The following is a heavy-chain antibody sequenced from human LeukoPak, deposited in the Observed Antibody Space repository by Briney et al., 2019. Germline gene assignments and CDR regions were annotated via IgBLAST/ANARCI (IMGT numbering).Heavy chain of an antibody. Sequence: SETLSLTCTVSGGSISSYYWSWIRQPPGKGLGWIGYIYYSGSTNYNPSLKSRVTISVDTSKNQFSLKLSSVTAADTAVYYCARHAPSVVVVAAEYYFDYWGQGTLVTVSS. V-gene: IGHV4-59*08. CDR1: GGSISSYY. J-gene: IGHJ4*02. D-gene: IGHD2-15*01. CDR3: ARHAPSVVVVAAEYYFDY. CDR2: IYYSGST.